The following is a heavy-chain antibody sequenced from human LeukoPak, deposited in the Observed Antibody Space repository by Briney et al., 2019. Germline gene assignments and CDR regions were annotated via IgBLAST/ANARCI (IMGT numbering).Heavy chain of an antibody. CDR3: AKDRAVTTFQANDY. CDR1: GFTFSIFA. J-gene: IGHJ4*02. V-gene: IGHV3-23*01. CDR2: ISGSGGST. D-gene: IGHD4-17*01. Sequence: GGSLRLSCAASGFTFSIFAMSWVRQAPGKGLEWVSTISGSGGSTHYADSVKGRFTISRDNSKNTLYLQMNSLRAEDTAVYYCAKDRAVTTFQANDYWGQGTLVTVSS.